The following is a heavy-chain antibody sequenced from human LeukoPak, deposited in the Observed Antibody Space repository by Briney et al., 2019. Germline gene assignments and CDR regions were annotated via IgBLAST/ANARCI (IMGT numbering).Heavy chain of an antibody. CDR3: AREQRYDFWSGYYYYYYMDV. CDR1: GFTFSSYA. CDR2: IKQDGSEK. D-gene: IGHD3-3*01. V-gene: IGHV3-7*01. J-gene: IGHJ6*03. Sequence: PGGSLRLSCAASGFTFSSYAMSWVRQAPGKGLEWVANIKQDGSEKYYVDSVKGRFTISRDNAKNSLYLQMNSLRAEDTAVYYCAREQRYDFWSGYYYYYYMDVWGKGTTVTVSS.